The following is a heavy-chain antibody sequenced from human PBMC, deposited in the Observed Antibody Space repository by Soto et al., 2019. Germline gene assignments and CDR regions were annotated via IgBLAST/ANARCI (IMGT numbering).Heavy chain of an antibody. V-gene: IGHV1-24*01. Sequence: ASVKVSCKVSGYTLTELSMHWVRQAPGKGLEWMGGFDPEDGETIYAQKFQGRVTMTEDTSTDTVYMELSSLRSEDTAVYYCATTKSKYYYYGMDVWGQGTTVTVSS. CDR1: GYTLTELS. CDR3: ATTKSKYYYYGMDV. CDR2: FDPEDGET. J-gene: IGHJ6*02.